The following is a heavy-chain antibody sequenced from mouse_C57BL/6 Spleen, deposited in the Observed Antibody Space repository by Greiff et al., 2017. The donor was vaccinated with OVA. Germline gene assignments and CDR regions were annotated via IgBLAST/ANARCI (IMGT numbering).Heavy chain of an antibody. J-gene: IGHJ1*03. CDR3: AREATGVATKYFDV. Sequence: QVQLQQPGAELVRPGSSVKLSCKASGYTFTSCWMHWVKQRPIQGLEWIGNIDPSDSETHYNQKFKDKATLTVDKSSSTAYMQLSSLTSEDSAVYYCAREATGVATKYFDVWGTGTTVTVSS. D-gene: IGHD1-1*01. CDR2: IDPSDSET. V-gene: IGHV1-52*01. CDR1: GYTFTSCW.